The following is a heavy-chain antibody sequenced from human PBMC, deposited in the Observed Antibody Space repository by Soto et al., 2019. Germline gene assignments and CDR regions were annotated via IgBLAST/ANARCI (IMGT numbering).Heavy chain of an antibody. CDR1: GYTFTGYY. Sequence: ASVNVSCKASGYTFTGYYMHWVRQAPGQGLEWMGWINPNSGGTNYAQKFQGWVTMTRDTSISTAYMELSRLRSDDTAVYYCAREGEYYYGMDVWGQGTTVTVSS. CDR2: INPNSGGT. V-gene: IGHV1-2*04. J-gene: IGHJ6*02. D-gene: IGHD3-10*01. CDR3: AREGEYYYGMDV.